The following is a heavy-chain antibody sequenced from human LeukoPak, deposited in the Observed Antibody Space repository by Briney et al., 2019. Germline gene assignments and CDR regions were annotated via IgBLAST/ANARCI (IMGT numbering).Heavy chain of an antibody. V-gene: IGHV4-34*01. D-gene: IGHD3-16*02. J-gene: IGHJ5*02. CDR3: ARARPKYYDYVWGSYRQYNWFDP. Sequence: SETLSLTCAVYGGSFSGYYWGWIRQPPGKGLEWIGSIYHSGSTYYNPSLKSRVTISVDTSKNHFSLKLSSVTAADTAVYYCARARPKYYDYVWGSYRQYNWFDPWGQGTLVTVSS. CDR1: GGSFSGYY. CDR2: IYHSGST.